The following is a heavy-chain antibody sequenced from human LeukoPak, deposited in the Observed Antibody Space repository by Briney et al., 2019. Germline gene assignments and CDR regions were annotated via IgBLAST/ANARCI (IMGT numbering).Heavy chain of an antibody. V-gene: IGHV3-23*01. CDR2: ISGGGGYTST. Sequence: PGGSLRLSCAASGFTFSNYAMTWVRQAPGKGLEWVSAISGGGGYTSTYYADSVKGRFTISRDNSKNTLYLQMNRLRAENMEVSYCAKPPPDNYHYYYGMDVWGQGTTVTVSS. CDR1: GFTFSNYA. CDR3: AKPPPDNYHYYYGMDV. J-gene: IGHJ6*02.